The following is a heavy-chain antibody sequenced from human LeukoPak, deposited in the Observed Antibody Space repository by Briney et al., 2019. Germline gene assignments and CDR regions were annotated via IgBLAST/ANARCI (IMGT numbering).Heavy chain of an antibody. CDR1: GGTFRNYA. J-gene: IGHJ4*02. V-gene: IGHV1-69*13. CDR3: ARPRTYYDFWRGYPPFDY. D-gene: IGHD3-3*01. Sequence: GASVKVSCKASGGTFRNYAIRWVRQAPGQGLEWMGGIITTYGTTNYAQKYQGRVTITADESTTTVYMELSSLRSEDTAVYYCARPRTYYDFWRGYPPFDYWGQGTLVTVSS. CDR2: IITTYGTT.